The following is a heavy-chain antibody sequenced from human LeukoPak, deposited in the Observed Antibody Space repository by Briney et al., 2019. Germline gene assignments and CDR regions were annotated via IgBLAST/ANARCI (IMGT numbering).Heavy chain of an antibody. CDR2: INPNTGAI. J-gene: IGHJ4*02. CDR1: GYTFTGYY. CDR3: ARDRVGSGCPRPSYFEF. V-gene: IGHV1-2*02. D-gene: IGHD6-19*01. Sequence: ASVKVSCKPSGYTFTGYYLHWLRQAPGQGLEWMGWINPNTGAIMFAEKFRGRVTMTRDTSISTGYMELRGLKSDDSAVYYCARDRVGSGCPRPSYFEFWGQGTPVTVSS.